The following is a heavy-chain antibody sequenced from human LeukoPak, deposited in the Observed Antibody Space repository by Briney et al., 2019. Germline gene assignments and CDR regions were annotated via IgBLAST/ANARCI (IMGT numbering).Heavy chain of an antibody. CDR3: ARRPYCSGGSCYWFDP. D-gene: IGHD2-15*01. CDR2: INPNSGGT. J-gene: IGHJ5*02. V-gene: IGHV1-2*04. CDR1: GYTFTGYY. Sequence: GASVKVSRKASGYTFTGYYMHWVRQAPGQGLEWMGWINPNSGGTNYAQKFQGWVTMTRDTSISTAYMELSRLRSDDTAVYYCARRPYCSGGSCYWFDPWGQGTLVTVSS.